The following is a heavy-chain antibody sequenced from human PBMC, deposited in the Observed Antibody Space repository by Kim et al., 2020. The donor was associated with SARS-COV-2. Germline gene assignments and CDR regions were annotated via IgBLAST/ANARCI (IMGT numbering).Heavy chain of an antibody. CDR2: IKQDGSEK. Sequence: GGSLRLSCAASGFTFSSYWMSWVRQAPGKGLEWVANIKQDGSEKYYVDSVKGRFTISRDNAKNSLYLQMNSLRAEDTAVYYCARDREVRGVISTYYFDYWGQGTLVTVSS. CDR3: ARDREVRGVISTYYFDY. V-gene: IGHV3-7*05. J-gene: IGHJ4*02. D-gene: IGHD3-10*01. CDR1: GFTFSSYW.